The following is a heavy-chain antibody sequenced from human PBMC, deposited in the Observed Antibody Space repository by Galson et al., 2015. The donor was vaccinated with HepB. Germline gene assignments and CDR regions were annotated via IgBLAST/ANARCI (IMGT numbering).Heavy chain of an antibody. D-gene: IGHD1-1*01. CDR2: INQDGSEK. Sequence: SLRLSCAASGFTFSKYWMGWVRQAPGKGLEWVANINQDGSEKYYVDAVKGRFTISRDNAKNSLYVQMNSLRVEDTAVYYCTREYDPSDRPLWYFDLWGRGTLVTVSS. J-gene: IGHJ2*01. CDR1: GFTFSKYW. V-gene: IGHV3-7*01. CDR3: TREYDPSDRPLWYFDL.